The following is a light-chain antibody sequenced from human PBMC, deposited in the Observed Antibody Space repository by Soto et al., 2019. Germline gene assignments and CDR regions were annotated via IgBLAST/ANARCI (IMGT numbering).Light chain of an antibody. Sequence: DIQMTQSPSSLSASVGDRVTITCRASQSISSYLNWYQQKPGKAPKLLIYAASSLQSGVPSRFSGSGSGIDFTLAISSLQPEDFATYYCQQSYSIALTFGGGTKVEIK. CDR1: QSISSY. J-gene: IGKJ4*01. CDR3: QQSYSIALT. CDR2: AAS. V-gene: IGKV1-39*01.